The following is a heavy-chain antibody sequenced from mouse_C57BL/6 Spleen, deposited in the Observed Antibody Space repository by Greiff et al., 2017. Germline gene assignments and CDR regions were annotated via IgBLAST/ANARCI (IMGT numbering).Heavy chain of an antibody. CDR2: INPYNGDT. Sequence: QLQQSGPELVKPGDSVKISCKASGYSFTGYFMNWVMQSHGTSLEWIGRINPYNGDTFYNQKFKGKATLTVDKSSSTAHMELRSLTSEDSAVYYCASSYYGNYDYAMDYWGQGTSVTVSS. CDR1: GYSFTGYF. D-gene: IGHD2-10*01. V-gene: IGHV1-20*01. J-gene: IGHJ4*01. CDR3: ASSYYGNYDYAMDY.